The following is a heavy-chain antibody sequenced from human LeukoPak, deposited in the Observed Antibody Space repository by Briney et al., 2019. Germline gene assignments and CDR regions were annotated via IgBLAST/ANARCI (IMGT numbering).Heavy chain of an antibody. CDR2: MSSSTSSR. CDR1: GFTFSSYN. J-gene: IGHJ5*02. D-gene: IGHD2-2*01. CDR3: ARAVTCSSTSCYGTDWFDP. V-gene: IGHV3-48*01. Sequence: GGSLRLSCAASGFTFSSYNMNWVRQAPGKGLEWVSYMSSSTSSRYYADSVKGRFTISRDNDKNSLYLQMSSLRAEDTAVYHCARAVTCSSTSCYGTDWFDPWGQGTLVTVSS.